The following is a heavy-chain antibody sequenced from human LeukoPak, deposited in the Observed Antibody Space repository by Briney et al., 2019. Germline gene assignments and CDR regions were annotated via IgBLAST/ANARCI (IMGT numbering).Heavy chain of an antibody. D-gene: IGHD5-18*01. Sequence: GGSLRLSCTGSGFTFGDHAMSWVRQAPGKGLEWVGFIRSKADRGTTEYAASVKGRFTISRDDSASIAYLQMNSLQTDDTAVYYCARGPIQLWIHNAMDVWGQGTTVTVSS. V-gene: IGHV3-49*04. J-gene: IGHJ6*02. CDR1: GFTFGDHA. CDR2: IRSKADRGTT. CDR3: ARGPIQLWIHNAMDV.